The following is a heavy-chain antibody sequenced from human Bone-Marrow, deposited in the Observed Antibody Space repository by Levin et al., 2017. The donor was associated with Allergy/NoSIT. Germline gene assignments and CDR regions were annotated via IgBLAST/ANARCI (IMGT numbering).Heavy chain of an antibody. J-gene: IGHJ6*02. CDR3: VREYYDMLTGYDGMDV. D-gene: IGHD3-9*01. V-gene: IGHV3-13*01. Sequence: ASVKVSCAATGFTFGTYDMHWVRQGRGKGLEWVSGIGTSSDTYYADSVKGRFTISRENAKNSLYLQMNSLKDGDTAVYYCVREYYDMLTGYDGMDVWGQGTTVTVSS. CDR2: IGTSSDT. CDR1: GFTFGTYD.